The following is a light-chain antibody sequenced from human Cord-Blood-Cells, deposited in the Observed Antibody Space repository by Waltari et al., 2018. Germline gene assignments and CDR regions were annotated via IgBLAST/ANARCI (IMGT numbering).Light chain of an antibody. V-gene: IGKV3-20*01. J-gene: IGKJ4*01. CDR2: GAS. CDR1: QSVSSSY. Sequence: EIVLTQSPGTLSLSPGERATLSCRASQSVSSSYLAWYKQKPGQAPRLLIYGASSRATGIPDRFSGSWAGTDFTLTISRLEPEDFAVYYCQQYGSSPLITFGGGTKVEIK. CDR3: QQYGSSPLIT.